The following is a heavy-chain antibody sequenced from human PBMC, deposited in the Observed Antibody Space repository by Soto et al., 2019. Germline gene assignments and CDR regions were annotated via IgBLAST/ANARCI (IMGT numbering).Heavy chain of an antibody. Sequence: KASETLCITCAFSDGSISISNWWSWFRQPPGKGLEWIGEIYHSGSTNYNPSLKSRVTISVDKSKNQFSLKLSSVTAADTAVYYCARAQSSSWYNYGMDVWGLGTTVTVSS. CDR2: IYHSGST. V-gene: IGHV4-4*02. D-gene: IGHD6-13*01. CDR3: ARAQSSSWYNYGMDV. J-gene: IGHJ6*01. CDR1: DGSISISNW.